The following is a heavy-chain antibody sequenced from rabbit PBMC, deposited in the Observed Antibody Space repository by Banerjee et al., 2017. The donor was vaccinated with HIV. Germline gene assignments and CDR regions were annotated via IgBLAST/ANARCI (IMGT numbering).Heavy chain of an antibody. CDR2: IYTSGGST. J-gene: IGHJ4*01. V-gene: IGHV1S40*01. CDR3: ARSTSGYDIGDL. D-gene: IGHD1-1*01. Sequence: QSLEESGGDLVKPGASLTLTCTASGISFSSSYYICWVRQAPGKGLEWIACIYTSGGSTYYASWAKGRFTISKTSSTTVTLQMTSLTAADTATYFCARSTSGYDIGDLWGQGTLVTVS. CDR1: GISFSSSYY.